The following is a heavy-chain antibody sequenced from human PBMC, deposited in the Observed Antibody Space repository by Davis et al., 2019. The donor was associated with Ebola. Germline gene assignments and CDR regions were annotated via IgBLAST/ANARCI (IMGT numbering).Heavy chain of an antibody. V-gene: IGHV3-66*01. D-gene: IGHD1-14*01. J-gene: IGHJ6*02. CDR2: IYSGGST. Sequence: GGSLRLSCAASGFTFSSYGMHWVRQAPGKGLEWVSVIYSGGSTYYADAVKGRFTISRDNSKNTLYLQMNSLRAEDTAVYYCARIDPTGTYGMDVWGQGTTVTVSS. CDR1: GFTFSSYG. CDR3: ARIDPTGTYGMDV.